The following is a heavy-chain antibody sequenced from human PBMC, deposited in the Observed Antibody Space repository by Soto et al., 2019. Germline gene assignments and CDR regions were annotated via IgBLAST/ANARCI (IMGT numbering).Heavy chain of an antibody. J-gene: IGHJ4*02. V-gene: IGHV3-21*01. CDR3: ARESDGLTTNFDY. Sequence: EVQLVESGGGLVKPGGSLRLSCAASGFTFTRYSMNWVRQAPGKGLEWVSSISSTTNYIYYADSMKGRFTVSRDNAKYSVYLEMNSLSAEDTAVYYCARESDGLTTNFDYWGQGTLVTVSS. CDR2: ISSTTNYI. CDR1: GFTFTRYS.